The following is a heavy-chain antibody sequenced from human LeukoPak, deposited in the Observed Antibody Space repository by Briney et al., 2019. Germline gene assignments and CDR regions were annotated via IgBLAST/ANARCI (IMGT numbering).Heavy chain of an antibody. D-gene: IGHD3-22*01. CDR3: ARGDSSLGMDV. Sequence: PGGSLRLSCAASGFTFSSYSMNWVRPAPGKGLEWVSSISSSSSYIYYADSVKGRFTISRDNAKNSLYLQMNSLRAEDTAVYYCARGDSSLGMDVWGQGTTVTVSS. CDR2: ISSSSSYI. J-gene: IGHJ6*02. CDR1: GFTFSSYS. V-gene: IGHV3-21*01.